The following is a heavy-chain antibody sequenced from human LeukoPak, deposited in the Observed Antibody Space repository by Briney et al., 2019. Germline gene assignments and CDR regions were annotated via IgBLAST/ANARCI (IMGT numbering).Heavy chain of an antibody. V-gene: IGHV3-20*04. J-gene: IGHJ6*03. D-gene: IGHD6-6*01. Sequence: GGSLRLSCAASGFSFDDLGMTWVRQVPGKGLEWVAGINWNGASTGYEDSVRGRFTISRDNAKNSLYLQMNSLRDEDTALYYCARAVCPTIKFCDSSYFMDVWGKGTTVNVS. CDR3: ARAVCPTIKFCDSSYFMDV. CDR2: INWNGAST. CDR1: GFSFDDLG.